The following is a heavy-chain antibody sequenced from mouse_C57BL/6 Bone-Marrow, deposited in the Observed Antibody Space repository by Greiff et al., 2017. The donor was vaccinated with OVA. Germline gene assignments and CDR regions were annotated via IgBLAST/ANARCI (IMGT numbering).Heavy chain of an antibody. V-gene: IGHV14-1*01. D-gene: IGHD1-1*01. CDR3: TTDGSSYYWDFDV. J-gene: IGHJ1*03. Sequence: VQLKESGAELVRPGASVKLSCTASGFNIKDYYMHWVKQRPEQGLEWIGRIDPEDGDTEYAPKFQGKATMTADTASNTAYLQLSSLTSEDTAVYYCTTDGSSYYWDFDVWGTGTTVTVSS. CDR1: GFNIKDYY. CDR2: IDPEDGDT.